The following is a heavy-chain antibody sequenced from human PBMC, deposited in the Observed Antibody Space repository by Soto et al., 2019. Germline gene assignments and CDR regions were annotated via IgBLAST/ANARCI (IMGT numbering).Heavy chain of an antibody. J-gene: IGHJ5*02. V-gene: IGHV3-48*01. CDR3: ARHPERIAQIGWFDP. D-gene: IGHD6-13*01. Sequence: GGSLRLSCAASGFTFSSYSMNWVRQSPGKGLEWVSYISSSSSTIYYADSVKGRFTISRDNAKNSLYLQMNSLRAEDTAVYYCARHPERIAQIGWFDPWGQGPLVTVSS. CDR2: ISSSSSTI. CDR1: GFTFSSYS.